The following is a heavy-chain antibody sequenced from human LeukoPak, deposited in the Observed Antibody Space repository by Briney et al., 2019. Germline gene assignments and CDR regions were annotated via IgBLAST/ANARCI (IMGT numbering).Heavy chain of an antibody. Sequence: MSSETLSLTCTVSGASMSDYYWSWIRQPPGKGLEWIGYIYYTGSTNYNPSLKSRVTMSVDTSKNQISLKLSSVTAADTAVYYCARVELTATHWFDPWGQGTLVTVSS. CDR1: GASMSDYY. J-gene: IGHJ5*02. D-gene: IGHD1-26*01. CDR2: IYYTGST. V-gene: IGHV4-59*12. CDR3: ARVELTATHWFDP.